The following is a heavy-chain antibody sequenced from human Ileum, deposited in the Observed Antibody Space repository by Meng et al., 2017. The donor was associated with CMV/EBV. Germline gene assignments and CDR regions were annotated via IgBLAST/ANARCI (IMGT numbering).Heavy chain of an antibody. CDR1: GGTFSSYA. J-gene: IGHJ4*02. CDR3: ARGEGRDSGSYTLDY. D-gene: IGHD1-26*01. V-gene: IGHV1-69*10. CDR2: IIPILGIA. Sequence: QVQLLQPGAEGKKPGSSVKVSCKASGGTFSSYAISWVRQPPGQGLEWMGGIIPILGIANYAQKFQGRVTITADKSTSTAYMELSSLRSEDTAVYYCARGEGRDSGSYTLDYWGQGTLVTVSS.